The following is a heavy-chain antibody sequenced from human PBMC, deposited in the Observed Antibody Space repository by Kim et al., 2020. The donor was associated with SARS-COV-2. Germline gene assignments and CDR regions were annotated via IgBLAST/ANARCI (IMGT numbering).Heavy chain of an antibody. V-gene: IGHV3-53*01. Sequence: GGSLRLSCAASGFTVSSNYMSWVRQAPGKGLEWVSVIYSGGSTYYADSVKGRFTISRDNSKNTLYLQMNSLRAEDTAVYYCARDRRSETGFHLSSSSVYYYYYGMDVWGQGTTVTVSS. D-gene: IGHD6-13*01. CDR2: IYSGGST. CDR1: GFTVSSNY. CDR3: ARDRRSETGFHLSSSSVYYYYYGMDV. J-gene: IGHJ6*02.